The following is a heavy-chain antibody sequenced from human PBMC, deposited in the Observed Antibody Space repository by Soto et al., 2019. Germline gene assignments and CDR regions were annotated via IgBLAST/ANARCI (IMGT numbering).Heavy chain of an antibody. CDR2: ISYDGSNK. J-gene: IGHJ6*02. D-gene: IGHD3-3*01. CDR3: ARDGEAYYYSGMDV. V-gene: IGHV3-30-3*01. Sequence: GGSLRLSCAASGFTFSSYAMHWVRQAPGKGLEWVAVISYDGSNKYYADSVKGRFTISRDNSKNTLYLQMNSLRAEDTAVYYCARDGEAYYYSGMDVWGQGTTVTVSS. CDR1: GFTFSSYA.